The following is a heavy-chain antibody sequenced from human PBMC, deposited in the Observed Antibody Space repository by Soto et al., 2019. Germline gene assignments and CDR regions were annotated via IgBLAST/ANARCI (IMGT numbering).Heavy chain of an antibody. CDR2: IYPDDPDS. CDR3: VATYDDYLDY. V-gene: IGHV5-51*01. CDR1: GYKVTTYW. Sequence: GESLKIACNGSGYKVTTYWIGWVRQMPGKGLEWMATIYPDDPDSRYSPSFQGHVTISADKTISAAYVQLSSLKASDTAIYYFVATYDDYLDYCVQGTLVTVSS. D-gene: IGHD5-12*01. J-gene: IGHJ4*02.